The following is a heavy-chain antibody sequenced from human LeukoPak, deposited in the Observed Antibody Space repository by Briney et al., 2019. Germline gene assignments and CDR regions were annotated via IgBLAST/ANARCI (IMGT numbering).Heavy chain of an antibody. Sequence: PGGSLRLSCAVSGFPFTRFYMSWIRQAPGKGLEWISYIGLSDSPLDYADSVRGRFTISRANAKNSLYLEMNSLTAEDTAVYYCARKDFSSGSFSYWGQGTLVTVSS. CDR2: IGLSDSPL. CDR3: ARKDFSSGSFSY. CDR1: GFPFTRFY. V-gene: IGHV3-11*04. D-gene: IGHD3-22*01. J-gene: IGHJ4*02.